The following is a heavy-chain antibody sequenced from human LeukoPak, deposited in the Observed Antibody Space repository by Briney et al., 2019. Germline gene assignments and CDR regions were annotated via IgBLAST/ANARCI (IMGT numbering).Heavy chain of an antibody. CDR3: AREVPGITATGTFGWFDP. D-gene: IGHD6-13*01. Sequence: SETLSLTCTVSGGSIGSYYWSWIRQPPGKGLEWIGYIYYSGTTDYNPSLKSRVTISVDTSKNQFSLKLSSVTAADTAVYYCAREVPGITATGTFGWFDPWGQGTLVTVSS. CDR1: GGSIGSYY. CDR2: IYYSGTT. J-gene: IGHJ5*02. V-gene: IGHV4-59*01.